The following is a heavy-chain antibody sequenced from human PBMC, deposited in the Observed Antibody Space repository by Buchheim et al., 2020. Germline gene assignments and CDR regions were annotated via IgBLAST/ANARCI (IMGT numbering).Heavy chain of an antibody. CDR1: GFAFSSYS. Sequence: EVQLVESGGGLVQPGGSLRLSCAASGFAFSSYSMNWVRQAPGKGPEWISYITTSGTTVYYADSVKGRFTISRENAKNSLYLQMNGLRAEDTAVYYCARESVFGVVNSFDSWGQGTL. CDR3: ARESVFGVVNSFDS. CDR2: ITTSGTTV. V-gene: IGHV3-48*01. J-gene: IGHJ4*02. D-gene: IGHD3-3*01.